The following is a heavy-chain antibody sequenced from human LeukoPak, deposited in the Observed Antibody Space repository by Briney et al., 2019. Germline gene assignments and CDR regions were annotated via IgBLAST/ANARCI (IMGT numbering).Heavy chain of an antibody. V-gene: IGHV4-38-2*01. CDR1: GYSINSGYY. J-gene: IGHJ4*02. CDR3: ARAGGYSGSYYEFDY. Sequence: SETLSLTCVVSGYSINSGYYWGWIRQPPGKGLDWIGSVVVSGSTYYNPCLKSRITISVDTSKNEFSLKLSSVTAADTAVYYCARAGGYSGSYYEFDYWGQGTLVTVPS. CDR2: VVVSGST. D-gene: IGHD1-26*01.